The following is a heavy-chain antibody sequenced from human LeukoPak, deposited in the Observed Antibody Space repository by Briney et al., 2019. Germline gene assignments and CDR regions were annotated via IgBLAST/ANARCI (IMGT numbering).Heavy chain of an antibody. CDR2: IYPGDSDT. CDR3: ARRGGNYNDLTY. V-gene: IGHV5-51*01. J-gene: IGHJ4*02. CDR1: GYTFTNYW. Sequence: GESLKISCKAYGYTFTNYWIGWGRLMPGKGLEWMGVIYPGDSDTRYSPSFQGQVTISADKSINTAFLQWSSLKASDTAIYYCARRGGNYNDLTYWGQGTLVTVSS. D-gene: IGHD1-1*01.